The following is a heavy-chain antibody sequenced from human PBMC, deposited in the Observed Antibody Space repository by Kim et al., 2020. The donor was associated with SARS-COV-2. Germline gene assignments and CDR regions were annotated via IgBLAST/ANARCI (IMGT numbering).Heavy chain of an antibody. Sequence: GESLKISCKGSGYSFTSYWIGWVRQMPGKGLEWMGIIYPGDSDTRYSPSFQGQVTISADKSISTAYLQWSSLKASDTAMYYCANNYGGNGDGEADAFDIWGQGTMVTVSS. CDR2: IYPGDSDT. CDR1: GYSFTSYW. D-gene: IGHD4-17*01. V-gene: IGHV5-51*01. CDR3: ANNYGGNGDGEADAFDI. J-gene: IGHJ3*02.